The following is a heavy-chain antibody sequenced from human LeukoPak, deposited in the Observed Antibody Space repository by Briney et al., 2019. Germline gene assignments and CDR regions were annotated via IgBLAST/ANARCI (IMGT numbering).Heavy chain of an antibody. CDR1: GGTFNNYT. Sequence: SVKVSCKASGGTFNNYTFIWVRQAPGQGFEWMGGIIPLFATPNYAQHFQGRLTITADESTSTAYLELSSLGSEDTAVYYCARDSRDISTGYYFFNYWGQGTLVTVSS. CDR2: IIPLFATP. J-gene: IGHJ4*02. CDR3: ARDSRDISTGYYFFNY. D-gene: IGHD3-9*01. V-gene: IGHV1-69*13.